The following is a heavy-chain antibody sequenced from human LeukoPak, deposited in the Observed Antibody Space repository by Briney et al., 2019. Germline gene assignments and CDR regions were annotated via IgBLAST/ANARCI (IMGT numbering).Heavy chain of an antibody. V-gene: IGHV4-31*03. CDR2: IYYSGST. Sequence: PSETLSLTCTVSGGSISSGGYYWSWIRQHPGKGLEWIGYIYYSGSTYYNPSLKSRVTISVDTSKNQFSLKLSSVTAADTAVYYCARPIGYSSGWYVLPADDYGMDVWGQGTTVTVSS. D-gene: IGHD6-19*01. CDR1: GGSISSGGYY. J-gene: IGHJ6*02. CDR3: ARPIGYSSGWYVLPADDYGMDV.